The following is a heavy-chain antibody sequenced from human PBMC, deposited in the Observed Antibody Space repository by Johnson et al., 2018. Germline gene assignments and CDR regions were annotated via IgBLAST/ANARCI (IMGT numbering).Heavy chain of an antibody. CDR1: GFTLSNYA. CDR2: ISYEGRDK. D-gene: IGHD3-22*01. J-gene: IGHJ3*02. V-gene: IGHV3-30*04. Sequence: VQLLETGGGVVQPGRSLRLSCAASGFTLSNYAMHWVRQAPGKGLEWVAVISYEGRDKYYAYSVKGRFTISRDNSKNTLYLQMNSLRPEDTAVYYCARGPPMNIIVVVSGDGFDMWGQGTKVTVSS. CDR3: ARGPPMNIIVVVSGDGFDM.